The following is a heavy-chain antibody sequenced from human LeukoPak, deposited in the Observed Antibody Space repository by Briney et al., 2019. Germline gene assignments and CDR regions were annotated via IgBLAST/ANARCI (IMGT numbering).Heavy chain of an antibody. D-gene: IGHD1-26*01. J-gene: IGHJ4*02. CDR1: GGTFSSYA. CDR3: ATQWELPYGPFDY. Sequence: SVKVSCKASGGTFSSYAISWVRQAPGQGLEWMGGIIPIFGTANYAQKFQGRVTITADESTSTAYMELSSLRSEDTAVYYCATQWELPYGPFDYWGQGTLVTVSS. V-gene: IGHV1-69*13. CDR2: IIPIFGTA.